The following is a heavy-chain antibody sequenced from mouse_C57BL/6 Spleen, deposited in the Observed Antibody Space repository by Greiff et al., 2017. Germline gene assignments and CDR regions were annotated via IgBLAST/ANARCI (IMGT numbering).Heavy chain of an antibody. J-gene: IGHJ2*01. CDR3: ARDEGYGYDLDY. CDR1: GFTFSDYG. D-gene: IGHD2-2*01. V-gene: IGHV5-17*01. CDR2: ISSGSSTI. Sequence: EVHLVESGGGLVKPGGSLKLSCAASGFTFSDYGMHWVRQAPEKGLEWVAYISSGSSTIYYADTVKGRFTISRDNAKNTLFLQMTSLRSEDTAMYYCARDEGYGYDLDYWGQGTTLTVSS.